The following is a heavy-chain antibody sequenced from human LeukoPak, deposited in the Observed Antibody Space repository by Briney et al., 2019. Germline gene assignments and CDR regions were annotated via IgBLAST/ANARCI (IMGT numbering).Heavy chain of an antibody. V-gene: IGHV3-43*01. J-gene: IGHJ4*02. CDR3: AKDPLRGDTAMVTVTWFDY. CDR1: GFTFDDYT. D-gene: IGHD5-18*01. Sequence: GGSLRLSCAASGFTFDDYTMHWVRQAPGKGLEWVSLISWDGGSTYYADSVKGRFTISRDNSKNSLYLQMNSLRTEDTALYYCAKDPLRGDTAMVTVTWFDYWGQGTLVTVSS. CDR2: ISWDGGST.